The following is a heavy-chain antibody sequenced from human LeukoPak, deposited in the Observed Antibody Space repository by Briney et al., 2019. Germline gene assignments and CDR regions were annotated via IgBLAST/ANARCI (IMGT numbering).Heavy chain of an antibody. V-gene: IGHV3-48*03. CDR1: GFTFSSYE. Sequence: AGGSLRLSCAASGFTFSSYEMNWVRQAPGKGLEWVSYISSSGSSMYYADSVKGRFTISRDNAKNSLYLQMNSLRAEDTAVYYCAREGVYDSSDYWGQGTLVTVPS. D-gene: IGHD3-22*01. CDR3: AREGVYDSSDY. J-gene: IGHJ4*02. CDR2: ISSSGSSM.